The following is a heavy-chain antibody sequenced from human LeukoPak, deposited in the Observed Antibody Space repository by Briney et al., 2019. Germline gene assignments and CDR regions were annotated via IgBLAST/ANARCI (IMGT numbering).Heavy chain of an antibody. J-gene: IGHJ4*02. CDR1: GYTFTTHS. D-gene: IGHD4-17*01. CDR2: IIPIFGTA. Sequence: SVKVSCKASGYTFTTHSINWLRQAPGQGLEWMGGIIPIFGTANYAQKFQGRVTITADKSTSTAYMELSSLRSEDTAVYYCASLNNDYGDLGWGQGTLVTVSS. V-gene: IGHV1-69*06. CDR3: ASLNNDYGDLG.